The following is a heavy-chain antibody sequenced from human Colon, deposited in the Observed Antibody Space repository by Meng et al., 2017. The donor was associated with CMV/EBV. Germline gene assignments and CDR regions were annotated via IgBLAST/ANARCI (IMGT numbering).Heavy chain of an antibody. CDR2: INPANHDT. V-gene: IGHV1-3*01. J-gene: IGHJ4*02. Sequence: GYTFTSYPIHWVRQAPGQRLQWMGWINPANHDTKYSQDFQGRLTISADTSASTVYMELNILGSEDTAVYFCARDRPDLVCPNDCWLDHWGQGTLVPSPQ. D-gene: IGHD2-21*02. CDR1: GYTFTSYP. CDR3: ARDRPDLVCPNDCWLDH.